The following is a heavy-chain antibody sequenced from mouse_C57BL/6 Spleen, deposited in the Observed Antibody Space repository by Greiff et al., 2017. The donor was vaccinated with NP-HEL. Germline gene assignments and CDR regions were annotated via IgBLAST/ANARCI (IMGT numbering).Heavy chain of an antibody. D-gene: IGHD1-1*01. CDR1: GYTFTSYW. CDR3: ATYGSDWYFDV. V-gene: IGHV1-72*01. J-gene: IGHJ1*03. CDR2: IDPNSGGT. Sequence: QVQLQQPGAELVKPGASVKLSCKASGYTFTSYWMHWVKQRPGRGLEWIRRIDPNSGGTKYNEKFKSKATLTVDKPSSTAYMQLSSLTSEDSAVYYCATYGSDWYFDVWGTGTTVTVSS.